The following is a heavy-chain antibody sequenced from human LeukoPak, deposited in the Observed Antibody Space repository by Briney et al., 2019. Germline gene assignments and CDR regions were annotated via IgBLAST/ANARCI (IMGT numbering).Heavy chain of an antibody. CDR2: IYYSGST. CDR1: GGYISSDY. D-gene: IGHD3-3*01. Sequence: PSETLSLTCAVSGGYISSDYWSWIRQPPGKGLEWIGYIYYSGSTNYNPSLKSRVTISVDTSKNQFSLKLSSVTAADTAVYYCARVDGGFWSGYYNQNWFDPWGQGTLVTVSS. V-gene: IGHV4-59*01. J-gene: IGHJ5*02. CDR3: ARVDGGFWSGYYNQNWFDP.